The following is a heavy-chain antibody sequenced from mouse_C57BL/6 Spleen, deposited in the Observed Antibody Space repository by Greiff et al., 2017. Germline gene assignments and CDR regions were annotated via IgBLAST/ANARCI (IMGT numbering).Heavy chain of an antibody. CDR1: GYTFTDYY. D-gene: IGHD1-1*01. CDR2: INPNNGGT. CDR3: ARTTTVVATKGYFDY. Sequence: EVQLQQSGPELVKPGASVKISCKASGYTFTDYYMNWVKQSHGKSLEWIGDINPNNGGTSYNQKFKGKATLTVDKSSSTAYMELRSLTSEDSAVYYCARTTTVVATKGYFDYWGQGTTLTVSS. J-gene: IGHJ2*01. V-gene: IGHV1-26*01.